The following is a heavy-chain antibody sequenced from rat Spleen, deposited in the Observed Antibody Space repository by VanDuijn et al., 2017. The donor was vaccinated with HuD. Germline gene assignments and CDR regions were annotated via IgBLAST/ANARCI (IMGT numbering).Heavy chain of an antibody. CDR2: ISYDGSST. Sequence: EVQLVESDGGLVQPGRSLKLSCAASGFTFNEFYMAWVRQAPTKGLAWVATISYDGSSTYYRDLVKGRFTISRDNAQSTLYRQMDSLRSEDTATYYCARAGYLRDWYFDFWGPGTMVTVSS. CDR1: GFTFNEFY. CDR3: ARAGYLRDWYFDF. D-gene: IGHD2-2*01. J-gene: IGHJ1*01. V-gene: IGHV5-29*01.